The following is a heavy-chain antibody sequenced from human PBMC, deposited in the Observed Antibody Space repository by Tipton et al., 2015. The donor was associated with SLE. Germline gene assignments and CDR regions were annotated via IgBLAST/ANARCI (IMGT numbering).Heavy chain of an antibody. V-gene: IGHV4-59*12. CDR1: GDSISSYY. CDR3: ARGLGVVVAVAFDI. CDR2: IYYSGSA. D-gene: IGHD2-15*01. J-gene: IGHJ3*02. Sequence: TLSLTCTVSGDSISSYYWSWIRQPPGKGLEWIGYIYYSGSANYNPSLKSRVTISVDTSKNQFSLKLSSVTAADTAVYYCARGLGVVVAVAFDIWGQGTMVTVSS.